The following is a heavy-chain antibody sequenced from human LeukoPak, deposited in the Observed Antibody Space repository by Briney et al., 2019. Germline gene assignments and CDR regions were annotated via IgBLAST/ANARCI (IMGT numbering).Heavy chain of an antibody. CDR1: GFNFISSW. CDR2: IKQDGSEK. Sequence: GGSLRLSCAASGFNFISSWMNWVRQAPGKGLEWVANIKQDGSEKYYVDSVKGRFTISRDNAKNTLFLQMNSLRPEDTAIYYCARPLLLSFTSGTPFDHWGQGTLVTVSS. V-gene: IGHV3-7*01. J-gene: IGHJ4*02. CDR3: ARPLLLSFTSGTPFDH. D-gene: IGHD2-15*01.